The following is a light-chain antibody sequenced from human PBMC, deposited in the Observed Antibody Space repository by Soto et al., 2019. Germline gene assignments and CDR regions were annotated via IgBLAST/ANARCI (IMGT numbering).Light chain of an antibody. CDR1: QSVSSN. V-gene: IGKV3-15*01. J-gene: IGKJ1*01. CDR2: GAS. Sequence: DRVITQSPATLSVSPGERATLSCRASQSVSSNLAWYQQKPGQAPRLLIYGASTRATGIPARFSGSGSGTEFTLTISSLQSEDFAVYYCQQYNNWPLEWTFGQGTKVDIK. CDR3: QQYNNWPLEWT.